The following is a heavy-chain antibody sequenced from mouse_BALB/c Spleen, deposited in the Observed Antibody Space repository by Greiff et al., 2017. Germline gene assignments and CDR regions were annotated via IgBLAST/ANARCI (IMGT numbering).Heavy chain of an antibody. J-gene: IGHJ4*01. D-gene: IGHD1-1*01. V-gene: IGHV5-4*02. CDR1: GFTFSDYY. CDR2: ISDGGSYT. CDR3: ANVSTVVRNYAMDY. Sequence: EVQVLESGADLVKPGGSLKLSCAASGFTFSDYYMYWVRQTPEKRLEWVATISDGGSYTYYPDSVKGRFTISRDNAKNNLYLQMSSLKSEDTAMDDCANVSTVVRNYAMDYWGQGTSVTVSA.